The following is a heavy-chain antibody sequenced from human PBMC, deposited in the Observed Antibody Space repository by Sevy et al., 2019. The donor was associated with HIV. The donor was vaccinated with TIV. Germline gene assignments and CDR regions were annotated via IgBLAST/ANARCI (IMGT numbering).Heavy chain of an antibody. D-gene: IGHD2-2*01. J-gene: IGHJ4*02. CDR2: ISGRSSYI. Sequence: GGSLRLSCAASGFTFSDYYMNWVRQAPGKGLEWVSFISGRSSYIHYAGSVRGRFTISRDNAKNSLFLQMNSLRADDTAVYFCARDGGCSSTSCLLYFDSWGQGALVTVSS. CDR3: ARDGGCSSTSCLLYFDS. CDR1: GFTFSDYY. V-gene: IGHV3-21*06.